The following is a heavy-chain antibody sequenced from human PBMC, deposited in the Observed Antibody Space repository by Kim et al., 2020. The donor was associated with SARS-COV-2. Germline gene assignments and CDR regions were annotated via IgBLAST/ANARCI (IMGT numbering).Heavy chain of an antibody. V-gene: IGHV4-39*01. CDR3: ASAVWIQHFFDY. J-gene: IGHJ4*02. Sequence: SETLSLTCTVSGGSISSSSYYWGWIRQPPGKGLEWIGSIYYSGSTYYNPSLKSRVTISVDTSKNQFSLKLSSVTAADTAVYYCASAVWIQHFFDYWGQGTLVTVSS. CDR1: GGSISSSSYY. D-gene: IGHD5-18*01. CDR2: IYYSGST.